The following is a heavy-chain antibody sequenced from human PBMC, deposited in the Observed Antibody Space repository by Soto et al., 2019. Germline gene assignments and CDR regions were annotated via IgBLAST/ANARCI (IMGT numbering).Heavy chain of an antibody. Sequence: QVQLVQSGAEVKKPGSSVKVSCKASGGTFSSYAFSWVRQAPGQGLEGMGGVIPNFGTANYAQKFQGRVTITADESTSTAYMELSSLSSEDTAVYYCARGYDSSGSRFDYWGQGTLVTVSS. J-gene: IGHJ4*02. CDR1: GGTFSSYA. CDR3: ARGYDSSGSRFDY. CDR2: VIPNFGTA. V-gene: IGHV1-69*01. D-gene: IGHD3-22*01.